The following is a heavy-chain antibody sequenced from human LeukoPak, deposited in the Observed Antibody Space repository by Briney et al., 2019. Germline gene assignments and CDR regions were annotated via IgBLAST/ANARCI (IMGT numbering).Heavy chain of an antibody. D-gene: IGHD5-12*01. CDR3: AKGSGYDCSYYYYMDV. V-gene: IGHV3-23*01. CDR1: GFTFRSYA. Sequence: GGSLRLSCAASGFTFRSYAMSWVRQAPGKGLEWVSAISGSGGSTYYADSVKGRFTISRDNSKNTLYLQMNSLRAEDTAVYYCAKGSGYDCSYYYYMDVWGKGTTVTVSS. J-gene: IGHJ6*03. CDR2: ISGSGGST.